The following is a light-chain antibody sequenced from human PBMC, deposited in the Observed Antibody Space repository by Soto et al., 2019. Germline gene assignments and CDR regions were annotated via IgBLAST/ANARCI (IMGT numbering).Light chain of an antibody. CDR1: CSDVGAYKY. V-gene: IGLV2-14*01. CDR3: NSYAGDIIRFV. Sequence: QSALTQPASVSGSPGQSVTISCTGTCSDVGAYKYVSWYQQHPGKAPKLMIYEVSNRPSGVSNRFSGSKSGNTASLTISGLQADDEADYYCNSYAGDIIRFVFGTGTKV. CDR2: EVS. J-gene: IGLJ1*01.